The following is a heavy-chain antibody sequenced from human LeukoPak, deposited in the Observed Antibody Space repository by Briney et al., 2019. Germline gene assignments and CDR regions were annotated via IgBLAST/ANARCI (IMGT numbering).Heavy chain of an antibody. CDR1: GFNFFDSA. CDR3: AKAGPYYLPY. Sequence: PGGSLRLSCVASGFNFFDSAMSWVRQAPGKGLECFASISGSGDATLYTDSVKGRFTLSRDNSKNTVYLHMNSLRVDDTAIYYCAKAGPYYLPYWGQGVLVTVSS. J-gene: IGHJ4*02. D-gene: IGHD6-19*01. V-gene: IGHV3-23*01. CDR2: ISGSGDAT.